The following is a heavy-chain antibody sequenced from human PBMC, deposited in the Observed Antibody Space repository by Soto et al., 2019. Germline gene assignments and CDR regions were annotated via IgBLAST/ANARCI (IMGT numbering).Heavy chain of an antibody. V-gene: IGHV1-69*13. J-gene: IGHJ6*02. D-gene: IGHD1-7*01. CDR2: IIPIFGTA. Sequence: WASVKVSCKASGGTFSSYAISWVRQAPGQGLEWMGGIIPIFGTANYAQKFQGRVTITADESTSTAYMELSSLRSEDTAVYYCASCPITGTTYYYCGMDVWGQGTTVTVSS. CDR1: GGTFSSYA. CDR3: ASCPITGTTYYYCGMDV.